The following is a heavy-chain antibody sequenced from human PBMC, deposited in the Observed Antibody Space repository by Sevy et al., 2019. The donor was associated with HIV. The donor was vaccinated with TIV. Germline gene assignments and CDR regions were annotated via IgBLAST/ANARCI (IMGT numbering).Heavy chain of an antibody. Sequence: GGSLRLSCTASGFTFSYYGMHWVRQTPGKGLEWVAFIGYDGTDKYYSDSVKGRFAISTDNSMNTLFLQMNSLRTEDTAIYYCAKNTASAGTGGFDYWGQGALVTVSS. J-gene: IGHJ4*02. CDR3: AKNTASAGTGGFDY. CDR2: IGYDGTDK. D-gene: IGHD6-19*01. V-gene: IGHV3-30*02. CDR1: GFTFSYYG.